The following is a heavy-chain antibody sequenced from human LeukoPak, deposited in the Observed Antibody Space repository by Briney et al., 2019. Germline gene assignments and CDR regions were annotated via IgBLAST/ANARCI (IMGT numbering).Heavy chain of an antibody. Sequence: GASVKVSCKASGYTFTSYYMHWVRQAPGQGREWMGIINPSGGSTSYAQKFQGRVTMTRDTSKSTVYMELSSLRSEDTAVYYCVVGFGELLPYFDYWGQGTLVTVSS. V-gene: IGHV1-46*01. CDR2: INPSGGST. CDR3: VVGFGELLPYFDY. CDR1: GYTFTSYY. D-gene: IGHD3-10*01. J-gene: IGHJ4*02.